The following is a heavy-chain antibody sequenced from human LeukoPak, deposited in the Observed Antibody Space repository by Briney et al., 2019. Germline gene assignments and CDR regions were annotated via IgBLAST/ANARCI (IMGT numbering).Heavy chain of an antibody. D-gene: IGHD2-21*02. J-gene: IGHJ4*02. CDR3: ARLSYCGGDCYPDFDY. CDR1: GYSSTSYW. CDR2: IYPGDSDI. Sequence: GESLKISCKGSGYSSTSYWIGWVRQMPGKGLEWMGIIYPGDSDIRYSPSFQGQVTISADKSISTAYLQWSSLKASDTAMYYCARLSYCGGDCYPDFDYWGQGTLVTVSS. V-gene: IGHV5-51*01.